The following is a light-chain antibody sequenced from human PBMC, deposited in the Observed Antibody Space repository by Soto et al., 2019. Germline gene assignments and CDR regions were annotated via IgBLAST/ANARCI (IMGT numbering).Light chain of an antibody. CDR1: QSVSSSY. CDR2: GAS. J-gene: IGKJ1*01. V-gene: IGKV3-20*01. CDR3: QQHGSSPWT. Sequence: EIVLTQSPGTLCLSPGARATLSCRASQSVSSSYLAWYQQKPGQAPRLLIYGASSRATGIPDRFSGSGSGTDFTLTISRLEPEDFAVYYCQQHGSSPWTFGQGTKVEIK.